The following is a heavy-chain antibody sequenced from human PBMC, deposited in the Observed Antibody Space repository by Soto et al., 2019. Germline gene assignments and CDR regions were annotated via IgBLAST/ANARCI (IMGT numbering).Heavy chain of an antibody. J-gene: IGHJ6*02. D-gene: IGHD2-2*01. CDR3: ARERYCSSARCYRRYYYYYGMDV. CDR2: ISYDGDNK. CDR1: GFTFSSDA. V-gene: IGHV3-30-3*01. Sequence: QVQLVESGGGVVQPGRSLRLSCAASGFTFSSDAMHWVRPAPGKGLEWVAVISYDGDNKYYADSAKGRFTISRDNSKNTQYLQMNSLRAEDTAVYPCARERYCSSARCYRRYYYYYGMDVWCQGTTVTVSS.